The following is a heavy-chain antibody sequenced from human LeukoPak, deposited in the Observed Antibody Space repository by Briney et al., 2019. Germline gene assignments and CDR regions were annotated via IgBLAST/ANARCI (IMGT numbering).Heavy chain of an antibody. D-gene: IGHD3-22*01. V-gene: IGHV3-7*01. J-gene: IGHJ4*02. CDR3: ARGTYYYDSSGYDFDY. CDR2: IKQDGSEK. CDR1: GFTFSSYW. Sequence: GGSLRLSCAASGFTFSSYWMSWGRQDTGKGLVWVANIKQDGSEKYYVDSVKGRFTISRDNAKNSLYLQMNSLRAEDTAVYYCARGTYYYDSSGYDFDYWGQGTLVTVSS.